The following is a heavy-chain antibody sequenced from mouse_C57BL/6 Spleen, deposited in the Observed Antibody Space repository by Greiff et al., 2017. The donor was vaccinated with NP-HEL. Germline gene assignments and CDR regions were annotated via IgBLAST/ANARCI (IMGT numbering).Heavy chain of an antibody. CDR2: ISSGSSTI. CDR3: ATMVTTDYAMDY. Sequence: EVQRVESGGGLVKPGGSLKLSCAASGFTFSDYGMHWVRQAPEKGLEWVAYISSGSSTIYYADTVKGRFTISRDNAKNTLFLQMTSLRSEDTAMYYCATMVTTDYAMDYWGQGTSVTVSS. D-gene: IGHD2-2*01. J-gene: IGHJ4*01. CDR1: GFTFSDYG. V-gene: IGHV5-17*01.